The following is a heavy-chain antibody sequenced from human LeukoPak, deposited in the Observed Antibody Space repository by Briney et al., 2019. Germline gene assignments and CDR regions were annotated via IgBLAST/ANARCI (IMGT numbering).Heavy chain of an antibody. V-gene: IGHV1-18*01. CDR1: GYTLTNYG. D-gene: IGHD3-10*01. CDR3: ARHPRIVWFGELSPASYSYNYMDV. J-gene: IGHJ6*03. CDR2: INPHNGNT. Sequence: ASVKVSCKASGYTLTNYGLHWVRQAPGQGPEWMGWINPHNGNTNNAQKFQARVTMTADTSTRTVYMELRSLRSDDTAVYYCARHPRIVWFGELSPASYSYNYMDVWGKGTTVTVSS.